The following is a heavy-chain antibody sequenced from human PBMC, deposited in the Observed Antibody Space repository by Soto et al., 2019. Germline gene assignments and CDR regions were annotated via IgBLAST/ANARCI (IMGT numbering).Heavy chain of an antibody. Sequence: QVQLVQSGAEVKKPGASVKVSCKASGYTFTSYGISWVRQAPGQGLEWMGWISAYNGNTNYAQKLQGRVTMTTDTSTSTAYMELRSLRSDDTAVYYCARPSYDILTGYFPDDAFDIWGQGTMVTVSS. J-gene: IGHJ3*02. CDR1: GYTFTSYG. CDR2: ISAYNGNT. V-gene: IGHV1-18*01. D-gene: IGHD3-9*01. CDR3: ARPSYDILTGYFPDDAFDI.